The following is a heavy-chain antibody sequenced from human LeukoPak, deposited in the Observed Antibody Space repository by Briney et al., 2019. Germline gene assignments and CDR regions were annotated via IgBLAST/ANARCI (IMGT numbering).Heavy chain of an antibody. CDR2: INSDTNIT. J-gene: IGHJ4*02. CDR1: GFSFSSYP. V-gene: IGHV3-48*02. Sequence: PGGSLRLSCVASGFSFSSYPMNWVRQAPGKGLEWVSHINSDTNITPYTASVSGRFTISRDNAKNSLYLHVNSLRDEDTAVYYCAKDNYGDCGGLFDYWGQGTLVTVSS. CDR3: AKDNYGDCGGLFDY. D-gene: IGHD4-17*01.